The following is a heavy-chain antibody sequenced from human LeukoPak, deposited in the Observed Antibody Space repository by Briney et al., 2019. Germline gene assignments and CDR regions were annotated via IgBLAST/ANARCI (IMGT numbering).Heavy chain of an antibody. Sequence: GASVKVSCKASGYTFTSYYMHWVRQAPGQGLEWMGIINPSGGSTSYAQKLQGRVTMTTDTATSTAYMELRSLRSDDTAVYYCARGEQLLSRGSYYYYSMDVWGQGTTVTVSS. D-gene: IGHD3-16*01. CDR3: ARGEQLLSRGSYYYYSMDV. CDR1: GYTFTSYY. V-gene: IGHV1-46*01. CDR2: INPSGGST. J-gene: IGHJ6*02.